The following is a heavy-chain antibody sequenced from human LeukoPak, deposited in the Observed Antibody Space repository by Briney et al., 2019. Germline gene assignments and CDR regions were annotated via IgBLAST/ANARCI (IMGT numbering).Heavy chain of an antibody. D-gene: IGHD2-2*01. V-gene: IGHV4-61*02. J-gene: IGHJ4*02. CDR2: IYTSGIT. Sequence: SETLSLTCTVSGGSVSSVSSYWSWVRQPAGKGLEWIGRIYTSGITDYNPSLKSRVTISLDTSKNQFSLKLSSVTAADTAVYYCARHDTGGNIVVVPAAMFRYWGQGTLVTVSS. CDR3: ARHDTGGNIVVVPAAMFRY. CDR1: GGSVSSVSSY.